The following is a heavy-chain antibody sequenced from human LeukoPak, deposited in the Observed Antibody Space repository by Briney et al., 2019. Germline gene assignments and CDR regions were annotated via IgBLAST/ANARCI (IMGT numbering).Heavy chain of an antibody. V-gene: IGHV3-21*01. D-gene: IGHD2-15*01. Sequence: AGGSLRLSCAASGFTFSSYSMNWVRQAPGKGLEWVSSISSSSSYIYYADSVKGRFTISRDNAKNSLYLQMNSLRAEDTAVYYCARYYCSGGSCYSWYFDYWGQGTLVTVSS. CDR1: GFTFSSYS. CDR3: ARYYCSGGSCYSWYFDY. J-gene: IGHJ4*02. CDR2: ISSSSSYI.